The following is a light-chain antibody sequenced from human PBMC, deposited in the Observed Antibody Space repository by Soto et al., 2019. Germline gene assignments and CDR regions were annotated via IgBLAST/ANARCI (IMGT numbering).Light chain of an antibody. CDR1: SSDVGGYDY. Sequence: QSALTQPPSVSGSPGQSVTISCTGTSSDVGGYDYVSWYQQRPGKAPKLLIYDVTKRPSGVPDRFSGSKSGNTASLTISGLQAEVEADFYCCSYGGSFPYVFGTGTKLTVL. CDR3: CSYGGSFPYV. J-gene: IGLJ1*01. V-gene: IGLV2-11*01. CDR2: DVT.